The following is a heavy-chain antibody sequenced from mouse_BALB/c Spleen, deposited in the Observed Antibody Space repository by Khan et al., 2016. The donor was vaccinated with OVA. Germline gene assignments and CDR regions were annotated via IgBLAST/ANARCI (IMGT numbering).Heavy chain of an antibody. Sequence: EVQRQESGPGLVKPSQSLSLTCTVTGYSITSGYAWNWIRQFPGNKLEWMGYISYSGVTSYTPSLKSRISITRDTSKNQFFLQLTSVTTEDTATYYCARGNYYGYYFDYWGQGTTLTVSS. CDR1: GYSITSGYA. V-gene: IGHV3-2*02. J-gene: IGHJ2*01. CDR2: ISYSGVT. D-gene: IGHD1-1*01. CDR3: ARGNYYGYYFDY.